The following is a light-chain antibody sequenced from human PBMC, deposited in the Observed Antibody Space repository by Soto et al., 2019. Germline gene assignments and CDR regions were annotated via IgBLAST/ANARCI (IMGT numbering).Light chain of an antibody. CDR2: SNN. CDR1: RSNIGSKY. V-gene: IGLV1-47*02. J-gene: IGLJ1*01. Sequence: QSVLTQPLSASGTPGQRVTISCSGSRSNIGSKYVYWYQQLPGTAPKLLIYSNNQRPSGVPDRFSGSKSGTSASLAISGLRSEDEADYYCAAWDDSLSVLFGTGTKVTVL. CDR3: AAWDDSLSVL.